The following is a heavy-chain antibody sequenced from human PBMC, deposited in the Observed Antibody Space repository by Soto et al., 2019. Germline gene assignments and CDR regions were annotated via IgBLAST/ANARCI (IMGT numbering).Heavy chain of an antibody. CDR1: GFTFSSYG. CDR2: ITYDGSNK. Sequence: GGALRLSCAASGFTFSSYGMHWVLQAPGKGLEWVAVITYDGSNKYYADSVKGRFTISRDNSKNTLYLQMNSLRAEDTAVYYCAKDRRYSNRRPVYYYYYGMDVWGQGTTVTVSS. V-gene: IGHV3-30*18. CDR3: AKDRRYSNRRPVYYYYYGMDV. J-gene: IGHJ6*02. D-gene: IGHD4-4*01.